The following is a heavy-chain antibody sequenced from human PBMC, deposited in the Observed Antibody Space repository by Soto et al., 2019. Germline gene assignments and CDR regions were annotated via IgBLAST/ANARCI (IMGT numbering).Heavy chain of an antibody. CDR2: IYPGDSDT. V-gene: IGHV5-51*01. CDR3: ARLPGLLEWLSSTSYYMDV. D-gene: IGHD3-3*01. CDR1: GYSFTSYW. Sequence: PGESLKISCKGSGYSFTSYWIGWVRQMPGKGLEWMGIIYPGDSDTRYSPSFQGQVTISADKSISTAYLQWSSLKASDTAMYYCARLPGLLEWLSSTSYYMDVWGKGTTVIVSS. J-gene: IGHJ6*03.